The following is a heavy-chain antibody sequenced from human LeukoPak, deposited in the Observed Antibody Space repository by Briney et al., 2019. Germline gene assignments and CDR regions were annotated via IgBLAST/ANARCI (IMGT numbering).Heavy chain of an antibody. CDR2: ISGSGGST. V-gene: IGHV3-23*01. CDR1: GFTFSSYA. D-gene: IGHD3-22*01. CDR3: ASVPYDSSGYLVTFDY. Sequence: PGGSLRLSCAASGFTFSSYAMSWVRQAPGKGLEWVSAISGSGGSTYYADSVKGRFTISRDNSKNTLYLQMNSLRAEDTAVYYCASVPYDSSGYLVTFDYWGQGTLVTVSS. J-gene: IGHJ4*02.